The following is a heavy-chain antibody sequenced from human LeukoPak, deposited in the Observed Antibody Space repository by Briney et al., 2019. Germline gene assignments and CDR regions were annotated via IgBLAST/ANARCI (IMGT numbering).Heavy chain of an antibody. V-gene: IGHV3-11*04. J-gene: IGHJ3*02. CDR3: ARGRIKWADDAFDI. Sequence: GGSLRLSCADSGFTFSDYYMTWIRQAPGKGLEWVSYISGRGDTIYYTDSVKGRFTISRDNAKNSVYQQMNSLRAEDTAVYYCARGRIKWADDAFDIWGQGTMVTVSS. CDR1: GFTFSDYY. CDR2: ISGRGDTI. D-gene: IGHD2-8*01.